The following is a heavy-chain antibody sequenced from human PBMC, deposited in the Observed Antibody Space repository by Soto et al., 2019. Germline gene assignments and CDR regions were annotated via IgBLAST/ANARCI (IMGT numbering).Heavy chain of an antibody. J-gene: IGHJ6*02. CDR3: AKTPENYYYGMDV. V-gene: IGHV1-69*12. CDR1: GGTFSSYA. Sequence: QVQLVQSGAEVKKPGSSVKVSCKASGGTFSSYAISWVRQAPGQGLEWMGGIIPIFGTADYAQKFQGRVTITADEATSTAYVELSSLRSEDTAVYYCAKTPENYYYGMDVWGQGTTVTVSS. CDR2: IIPIFGTA.